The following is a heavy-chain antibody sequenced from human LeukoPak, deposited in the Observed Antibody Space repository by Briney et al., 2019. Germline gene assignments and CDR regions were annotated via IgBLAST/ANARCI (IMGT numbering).Heavy chain of an antibody. CDR2: IVPVNGDT. D-gene: IGHD1-14*01. CDR3: ARANQNYFDY. CDR1: GYTFTGYY. Sequence: ASVKVSCKTSGYTFTGYYMHWVRQAPGQGLEWMGWIVPVNGDTNYAQKFQGRVTMTRDTSISTAFMELSRLRSDDTAIYYCARANQNYFDYWGQGTLVTVSS. J-gene: IGHJ4*02. V-gene: IGHV1-2*02.